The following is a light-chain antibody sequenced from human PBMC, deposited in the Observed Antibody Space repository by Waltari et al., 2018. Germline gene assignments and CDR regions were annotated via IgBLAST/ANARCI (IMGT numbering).Light chain of an antibody. Sequence: EIVLTQSPGTLSLSPGESATLSCRASQSVSSSYLAWYPQKPGQAPRLLIYGASSRATGIPDRFSGSGSGTDFTLTISRLEPEDFAVYYCQQYGSSFTFGPGTKVDIK. CDR1: QSVSSSY. CDR3: QQYGSSFT. V-gene: IGKV3-20*01. CDR2: GAS. J-gene: IGKJ3*01.